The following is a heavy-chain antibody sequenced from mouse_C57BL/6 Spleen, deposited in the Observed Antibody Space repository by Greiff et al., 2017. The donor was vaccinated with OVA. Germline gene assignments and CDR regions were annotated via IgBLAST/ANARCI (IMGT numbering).Heavy chain of an antibody. Sequence: QVQLQQSGAELVKPGASVKISCKASGYAFSSYWMNWVKQRPGKGLEWIGQIYPGDGDTNYNGKFKGKATLTADKSSSTAYMQLSSLTSEDSAVYFCAREGDYYGSSYVSYAMDYWGQGTSVTVSS. CDR3: AREGDYYGSSYVSYAMDY. D-gene: IGHD1-1*01. CDR2: IYPGDGDT. CDR1: GYAFSSYW. V-gene: IGHV1-80*01. J-gene: IGHJ4*01.